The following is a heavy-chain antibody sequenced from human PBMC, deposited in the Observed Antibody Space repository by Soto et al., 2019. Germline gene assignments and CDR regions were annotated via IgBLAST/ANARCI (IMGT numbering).Heavy chain of an antibody. CDR2: MYPGVYDN. Sequence: LVLYCKGSGYSLPRYWIVWVREMAGTGLEGMGIMYPGVYDNRHSQSVQQQASISSDKSITTAYLQWSSLKASDTAMSYCARHPAQSGMDVWGQGTTVTVSS. CDR1: GYSLPRYW. J-gene: IGHJ6*02. D-gene: IGHD3-3*01. CDR3: ARHPAQSGMDV. V-gene: IGHV5-51*01.